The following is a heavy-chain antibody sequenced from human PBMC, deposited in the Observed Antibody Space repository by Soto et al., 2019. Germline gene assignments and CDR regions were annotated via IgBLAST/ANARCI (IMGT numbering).Heavy chain of an antibody. J-gene: IGHJ6*03. D-gene: IGHD5-12*01. CDR1: GYTFTSYD. CDR2: MNPNSGNT. Sequence: ASVKVSCKASGYTFTSYDINWVRQATGQGLEWMGWMNPNSGNTGYAQKFQGRVTMTRNTSISTAYMELSSLRSEDTAVYYCARAGYPGDYYYYYMDAWGKGTTVNVSS. CDR3: ARAGYPGDYYYYYMDA. V-gene: IGHV1-8*01.